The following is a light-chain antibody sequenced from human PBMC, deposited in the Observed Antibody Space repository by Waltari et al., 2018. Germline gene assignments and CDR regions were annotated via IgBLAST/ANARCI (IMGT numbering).Light chain of an antibody. CDR2: NAS. CDR3: PQYNTDPYT. V-gene: IGKV1-5*03. Sequence: IQMTQSPPTLSASVGDKVTITCRASESIISWLAWYPQTPGKAAKVLTYNASTLESGVPSMFSGSASGTEFTLTISSLQPDDFATYYCPQYNTDPYTFGQGTKLEIK. J-gene: IGKJ2*01. CDR1: ESIISW.